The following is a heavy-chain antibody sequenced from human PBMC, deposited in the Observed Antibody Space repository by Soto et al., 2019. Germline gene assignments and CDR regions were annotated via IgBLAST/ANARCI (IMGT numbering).Heavy chain of an antibody. V-gene: IGHV1-3*01. CDR3: ARDPGDGHYFDY. J-gene: IGHJ4*02. CDR1: GYTFTSYG. CDR2: VNPDSGNT. Sequence: GASVKVSCKASGYTFTSYGISWVRQAPGQSLEWMGLVNPDSGNTKYSQKLQGRVTITRDTSANTAYMELSSLRSEDMAVYYCARDPGDGHYFDYWGQGALVTVSS. D-gene: IGHD2-21*01.